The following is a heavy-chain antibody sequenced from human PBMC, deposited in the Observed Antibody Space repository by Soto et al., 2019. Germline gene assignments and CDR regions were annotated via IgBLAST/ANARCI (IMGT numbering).Heavy chain of an antibody. CDR3: AREQVVVVIADPAPDAFDI. CDR2: IKQDGSEK. D-gene: IGHD2-21*01. CDR1: GFTFSSLC. V-gene: IGHV3-7*01. Sequence: SLRLCCAASGFTFSSLCSSRVSQAQGKGLEWVANIKQDGSEKYYVDSVKGRFTISRDNAKNSLYLQMNSLRAEDTAVYYCAREQVVVVIADPAPDAFDIWGQGTMVTVSS. J-gene: IGHJ3*02.